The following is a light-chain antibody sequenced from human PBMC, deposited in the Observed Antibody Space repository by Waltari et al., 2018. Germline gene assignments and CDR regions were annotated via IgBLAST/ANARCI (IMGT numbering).Light chain of an antibody. Sequence: QSALTQPASVSGSPGQSITIPCTGTSSDAGGYNHVPWYQQHPGKAPKLMIYEVSDRPSWVSNRFSGSKSGNTASLTISGLQAEDEADYYCSSYTSRSTLVFGGGTKLTVL. J-gene: IGLJ2*01. CDR2: EVS. CDR1: SSDAGGYNH. CDR3: SSYTSRSTLV. V-gene: IGLV2-14*03.